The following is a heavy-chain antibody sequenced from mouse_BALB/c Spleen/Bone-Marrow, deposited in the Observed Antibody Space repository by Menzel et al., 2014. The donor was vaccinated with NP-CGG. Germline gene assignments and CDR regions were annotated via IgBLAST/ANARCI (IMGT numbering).Heavy chain of an antibody. J-gene: IGHJ4*01. CDR3: ANYYGSSQGAMDY. CDR2: IYPGDGDT. Sequence: QVQLQQPGPELVKPEASVKISCKASGYAFSSSWMNWVKQRPGQGLEWIGRIYPGDGDTNYNGNFKGKATLTADKSSSTAYMQLSSLTSVDSAVYFCANYYGSSQGAMDYWGQGTSVTVSS. V-gene: IGHV1-82*01. D-gene: IGHD1-1*01. CDR1: GYAFSSSW.